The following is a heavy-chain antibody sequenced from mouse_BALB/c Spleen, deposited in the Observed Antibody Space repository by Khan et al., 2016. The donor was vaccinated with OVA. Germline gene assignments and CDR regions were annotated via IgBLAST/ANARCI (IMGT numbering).Heavy chain of an antibody. CDR3: ARAYYRYDGYYAMDY. CDR1: GFSLSRYN. D-gene: IGHD2-14*01. Sequence: QVQLKESGPGLVAPSQSLSITCTVSGFSLSRYNIHWVRQPPGKGLEWLGMIWGGGGTDYNSTLKSRLSIRKVKSKSQVYLKMNSLQTNDTAMYYCARAYYRYDGYYAMDYWGQGTSVTVSS. J-gene: IGHJ4*01. V-gene: IGHV2-6-4*01. CDR2: IWGGGGT.